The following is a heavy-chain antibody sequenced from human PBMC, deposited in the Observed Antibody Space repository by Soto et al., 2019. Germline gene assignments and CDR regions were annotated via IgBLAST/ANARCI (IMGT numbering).Heavy chain of an antibody. J-gene: IGHJ4*02. CDR2: ISGSGGST. D-gene: IGHD5-12*01. CDR3: AKGLSGGVFDY. V-gene: IGHV3-23*01. CDR1: GFTFSSYA. Sequence: WGSMRHSCAASGFTFSSYAMSWVRQAPGKGLEWVSAISGSGGSTYYADSVKGRFTISRDNSKNTLYLQMNSLRAEDTAVYYCAKGLSGGVFDYWGQGTLVTVSS.